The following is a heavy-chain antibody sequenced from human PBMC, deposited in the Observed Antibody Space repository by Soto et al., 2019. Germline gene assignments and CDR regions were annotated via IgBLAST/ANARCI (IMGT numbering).Heavy chain of an antibody. CDR2: IIPFFGTA. D-gene: IGHD2-15*01. CDR3: AKSAPMDAGGKYYYDF. V-gene: IGHV1-69*13. Sequence: VASVKVSCKASGGTFSTFGISWVRQAPGQGLEWMGGIIPFFGTARYSQKFEDRITITADESTNTVYMDLRSLTSEDTATYYCAKSAPMDAGGKYYYDFWGQGALVTSPQ. J-gene: IGHJ4*02. CDR1: GGTFSTFG.